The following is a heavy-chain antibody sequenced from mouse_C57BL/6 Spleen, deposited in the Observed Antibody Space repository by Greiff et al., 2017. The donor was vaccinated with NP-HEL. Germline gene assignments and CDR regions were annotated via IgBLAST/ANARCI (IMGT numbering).Heavy chain of an antibody. CDR2: ISYDGSN. CDR3: AFYYDYLYAMDY. D-gene: IGHD2-4*01. Sequence: EVQLQESGPGLVKPSQSLSLTCSVTGYSITSGYYWNWIRQFPGNKLEWMGYISYDGSNNYNPSLKNRISITRDTSKNQFFLKLNSVTTEDTATYYCAFYYDYLYAMDYWGQGTSVTVSS. CDR1: GYSITSGYY. J-gene: IGHJ4*01. V-gene: IGHV3-6*01.